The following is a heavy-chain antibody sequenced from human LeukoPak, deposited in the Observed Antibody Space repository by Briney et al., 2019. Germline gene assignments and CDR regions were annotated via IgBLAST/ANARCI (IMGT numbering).Heavy chain of an antibody. V-gene: IGHV1-18*01. J-gene: IGHJ4*02. D-gene: IGHD3-16*01. CDR3: AREGETSGWYPY. Sequence: ASVKVSCKASGYTFEHPGISWVRQAPGQGLEWIGWISPYTGDTKYAQKFQGRLIVTADASTTTVYMDLRSLRSDDTAVYYCAREGETSGWYPYWGQGTLVTVSS. CDR1: GYTFEHPG. CDR2: ISPYTGDT.